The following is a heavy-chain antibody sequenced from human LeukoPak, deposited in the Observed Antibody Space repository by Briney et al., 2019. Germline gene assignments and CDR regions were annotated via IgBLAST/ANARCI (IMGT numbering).Heavy chain of an antibody. CDR1: GYSISSGYF. V-gene: IGHV4-38-2*02. D-gene: IGHD3-9*01. CDR3: VRGSRYFDWPGALGS. Sequence: PSETLSLTCTVSGYSISSGYFWGWIRQTPGTGLEWIGSLSHSGNSHYNPSLQSRVAISIDTSKKQFSLNLSSVTATDTAVYYCVRGSRYFDWPGALGSWGQGTLVTVSA. J-gene: IGHJ4*02. CDR2: LSHSGNS.